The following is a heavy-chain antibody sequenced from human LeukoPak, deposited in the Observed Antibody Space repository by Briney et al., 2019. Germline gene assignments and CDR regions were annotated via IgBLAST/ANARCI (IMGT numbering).Heavy chain of an antibody. CDR3: ARAGSRSITTVPGRIGDWYFDL. CDR2: ISSSSSYI. V-gene: IGHV3-21*01. CDR1: GFTFSSYS. Sequence: GGSLRLSCAASGFTFSSYSMNWVRQAPGKGLEWVSSISSSSSYIYYADSVKGRFTISRDNAKNSLYLQMNSLRAEDTAVYYCARAGSRSITTVPGRIGDWYFDLWGRGTLVTVSS. J-gene: IGHJ2*01. D-gene: IGHD3-10*01.